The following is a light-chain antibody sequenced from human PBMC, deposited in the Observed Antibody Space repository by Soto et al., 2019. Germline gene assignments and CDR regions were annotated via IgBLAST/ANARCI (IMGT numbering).Light chain of an antibody. CDR1: QSVSSIY. J-gene: IGKJ1*01. V-gene: IGKV3-15*01. CDR2: GAF. CDR3: QQYNDWPLT. Sequence: EILLTQSPGTLSLSPGERATLSCRASQSVSSIYLAWYQQKPGQAPSIXSYGAFTRATGIPARFSGTGSGTEFTLTISSLQSEDFELYYCQQYNDWPLTFGQGTKVDIK.